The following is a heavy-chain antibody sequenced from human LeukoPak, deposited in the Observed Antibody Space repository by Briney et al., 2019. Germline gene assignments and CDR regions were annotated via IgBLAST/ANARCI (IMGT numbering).Heavy chain of an antibody. J-gene: IGHJ1*01. Sequence: SVTVSRTASGGTFSSYAISWVRQAPGQGLEWMGRIIPILGIANYAQKFQGRVTITADKSTSTAYMELSSLRSEDTAVYYCARDKFGSFYYDSSGYYYGYFQHWGQGTLGTVSS. CDR1: GGTFSSYA. V-gene: IGHV1-69*04. CDR3: ARDKFGSFYYDSSGYYYGYFQH. D-gene: IGHD3-22*01. CDR2: IIPILGIA.